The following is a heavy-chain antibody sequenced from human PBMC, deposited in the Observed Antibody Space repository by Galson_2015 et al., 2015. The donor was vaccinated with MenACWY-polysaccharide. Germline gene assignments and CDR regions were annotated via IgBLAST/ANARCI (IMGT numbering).Heavy chain of an antibody. V-gene: IGHV3-23*01. D-gene: IGHD6-13*01. J-gene: IGHJ4*02. CDR2: ISDSGGRT. Sequence: SLRLSCAASGFTFSNYAMTWVRQAPGKGLEWVSTISDSGGRTQYADSVKGRFTISRDNSKNTLYLQMNSLRAEDTAVYYCARGRGYFDYWGQGTLVTVSS. CDR3: ARGRGYFDY. CDR1: GFTFSNYA.